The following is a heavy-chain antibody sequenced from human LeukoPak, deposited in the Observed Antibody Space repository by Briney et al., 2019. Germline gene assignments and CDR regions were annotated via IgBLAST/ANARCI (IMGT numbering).Heavy chain of an antibody. CDR2: IYYSGST. D-gene: IGHD3-9*01. CDR1: GGSISSYY. V-gene: IGHV4-59*01. CDR3: ARGADILTGYWSEKNYNWFDP. Sequence: SETLSLTCTVSGGSISSYYWSWIRQPPGKGLEWIGYIYYSGSTNHNPSLKSRVTISVDTSKNQFSLKLSSVTAADTAVYYCARGADILTGYWSEKNYNWFDPWGQGTLVTVSS. J-gene: IGHJ5*02.